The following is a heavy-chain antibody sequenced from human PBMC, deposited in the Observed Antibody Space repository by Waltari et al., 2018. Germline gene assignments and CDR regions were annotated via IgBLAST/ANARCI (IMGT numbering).Heavy chain of an antibody. D-gene: IGHD6-19*01. Sequence: QVQLQQWGAGLLKPSETLSLTCAVYGGSFSGYYWSWNRQPPGKGLEWIGEINHSGSTNYNPSLKSRVTISVDTSKNQFSLKLSSVTAADTAVYYCAGGPRIAVAGPGWFDPWGQGTLVTVSS. CDR2: INHSGST. CDR1: GGSFSGYY. J-gene: IGHJ5*02. V-gene: IGHV4-34*01. CDR3: AGGPRIAVAGPGWFDP.